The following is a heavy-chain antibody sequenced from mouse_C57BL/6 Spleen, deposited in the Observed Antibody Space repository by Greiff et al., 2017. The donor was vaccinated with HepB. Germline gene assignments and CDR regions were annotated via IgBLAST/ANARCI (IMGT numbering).Heavy chain of an antibody. CDR3: ARLGWDWFAY. Sequence: EVQLQQSGPELVKPGASVKIPCKASGYTFTDYNMDWVKQSHGKSLEWIGDINPNNGGTIYNQKFKGKATLTVDKSSSTAYMELRSLTSEETAVYYCARLGWDWFAYWGQGTLVTVSA. V-gene: IGHV1-18*01. CDR1: GYTFTDYN. CDR2: INPNNGGT. J-gene: IGHJ3*01. D-gene: IGHD2-14*01.